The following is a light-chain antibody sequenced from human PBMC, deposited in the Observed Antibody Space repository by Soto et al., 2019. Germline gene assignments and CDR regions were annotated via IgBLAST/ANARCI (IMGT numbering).Light chain of an antibody. CDR1: RSDVGGYNY. CDR3: SSYTSSSTSEV. J-gene: IGLJ1*01. Sequence: QSALTQPASVSGSPGQSITISCTGTRSDVGGYNYVSWYQQHPGKAPKLMIYDVSNRPSGVSNRFSGSKSGNTASLTISGLQAEDEADYYCSSYTSSSTSEVFGTGTKLTVL. CDR2: DVS. V-gene: IGLV2-14*01.